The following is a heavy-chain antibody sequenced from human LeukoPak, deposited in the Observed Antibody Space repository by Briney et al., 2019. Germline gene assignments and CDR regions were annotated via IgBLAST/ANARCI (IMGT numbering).Heavy chain of an antibody. J-gene: IGHJ4*02. Sequence: GGSLRLSCAASGFTFSNFWMSWVRQAPGKGLEWVANIDQDGSEKYYLDSVKGRLTISRDNAKNSLYLQMNSLSVEDTAVYYCATSPRVYRRLEHWCWGQGTLVTV. V-gene: IGHV3-7*03. CDR1: GFTFSNFW. D-gene: IGHD2-8*01. CDR2: IDQDGSEK. CDR3: ATSPRVYRRLEHWC.